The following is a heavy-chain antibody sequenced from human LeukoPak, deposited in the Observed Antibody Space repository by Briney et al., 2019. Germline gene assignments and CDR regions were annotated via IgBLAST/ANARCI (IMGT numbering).Heavy chain of an antibody. J-gene: IGHJ4*02. CDR1: GYSFTDHY. V-gene: IGHV1-2*02. Sequence: ASVKVSCKASGYSFTDHYLHWRRQAPGQGLEWMGWIHPNSGDTNYAQNFQGRVSLTRDTSISTAYMELIRLRSDDTAVYYCARDHNWGPDYWGQGTLVSVSS. CDR2: IHPNSGDT. CDR3: ARDHNWGPDY. D-gene: IGHD7-27*01.